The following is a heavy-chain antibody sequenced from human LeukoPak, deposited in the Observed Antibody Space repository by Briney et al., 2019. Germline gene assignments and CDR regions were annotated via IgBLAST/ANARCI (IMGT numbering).Heavy chain of an antibody. D-gene: IGHD3-16*01. V-gene: IGHV4-30-4*01. Sequence: SETLSLTCTVSGGSISSGDYYWSWIRQPPGKGLEWIGYIYYSGSTYYNPSLKSRVTISVDTSKNQFSLKLSSVTAADTAVYYCARGMGFPTDWFDPWGQGTLVTVSS. J-gene: IGHJ5*02. CDR2: IYYSGST. CDR3: ARGMGFPTDWFDP. CDR1: GGSISSGDYY.